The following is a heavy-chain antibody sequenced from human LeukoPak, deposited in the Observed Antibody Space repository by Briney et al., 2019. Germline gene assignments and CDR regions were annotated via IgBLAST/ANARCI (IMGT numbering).Heavy chain of an antibody. CDR3: ARDNFDWLLQRYESRGFDY. D-gene: IGHD3-9*01. J-gene: IGHJ4*02. Sequence: GSSVKVSCKASGGTFSSYAISWVRQAPGQGLEWMGWIIPIFGTANYAQKVQGRVTITADESTSTAYMELSSLRSEDTAVYYCARDNFDWLLQRYESRGFDYWGQGTLVTVSS. CDR2: IIPIFGTA. V-gene: IGHV1-69*01. CDR1: GGTFSSYA.